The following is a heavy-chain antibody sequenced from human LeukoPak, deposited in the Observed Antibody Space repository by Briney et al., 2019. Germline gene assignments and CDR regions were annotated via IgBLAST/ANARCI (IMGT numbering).Heavy chain of an antibody. CDR2: IYYSGST. J-gene: IGHJ4*02. D-gene: IGHD1-26*01. CDR1: GGSISSYY. V-gene: IGHV4-59*01. CDR3: ARASGGSYYEDLDY. Sequence: SETLSLTCTVSGGSISSYYWSWIRQPPGKGLEWIGYIYYSGSTNYNPSLKSRVTISVDTSKNQFSLKLSSVTAADTAVYYCARASGGSYYEDLDYWGQGTLVTVSS.